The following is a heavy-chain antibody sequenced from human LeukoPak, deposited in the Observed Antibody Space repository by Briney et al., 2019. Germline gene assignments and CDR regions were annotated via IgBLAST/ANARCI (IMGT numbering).Heavy chain of an antibody. CDR2: IYLSGTT. Sequence: PSETLSLTCSVSGNSISSGHYWGWIRQTPGKGLEWIGSIYLSGTTYYNPSLKSRVTISVDTSKNQFSLKLTSVTASDTAVYYCASTTWGRVTRWYFDLWGRGTLVTVSS. V-gene: IGHV4-38-2*02. D-gene: IGHD4-17*01. CDR1: GNSISSGHY. J-gene: IGHJ2*01. CDR3: ASTTWGRVTRWYFDL.